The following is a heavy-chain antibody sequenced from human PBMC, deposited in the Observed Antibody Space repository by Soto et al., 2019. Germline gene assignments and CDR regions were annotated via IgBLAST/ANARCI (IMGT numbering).Heavy chain of an antibody. V-gene: IGHV4-39*02. Sequence: QLQLQESGPGLVKPSETLSLTCTVSGGSISSSSYYWGWIRQPPGKGLGWIGSIYYSGSTYYNPSLKSRVTVSVDTSKNHFSLELSSVTAADTAVYYCARGWTQLWSSVDYWGQGTLVTVSS. CDR3: ARGWTQLWSSVDY. CDR1: GGSISSSSYY. CDR2: IYYSGST. D-gene: IGHD5-18*01. J-gene: IGHJ4*02.